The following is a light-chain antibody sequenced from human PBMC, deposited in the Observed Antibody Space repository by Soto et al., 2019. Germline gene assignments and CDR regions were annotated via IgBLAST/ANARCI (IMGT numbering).Light chain of an antibody. CDR3: SSYTSSRTVL. J-gene: IGLJ2*01. V-gene: IGLV2-14*01. CDR2: EVT. Sequence: QSALTQPASVSGSLGQSITISCTGTSSDVGGYNYVSWYQQHPGKDPKVVIFEVTKRPSGVSSRFSGSKSGNTASLTVSGLQAEDEGDYYCSSYTSSRTVLFGGETNFTVL. CDR1: SSDVGGYNY.